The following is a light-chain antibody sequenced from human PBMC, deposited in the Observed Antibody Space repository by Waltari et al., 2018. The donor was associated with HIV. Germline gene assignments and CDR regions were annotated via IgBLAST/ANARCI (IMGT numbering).Light chain of an antibody. Sequence: QSVLTQPPSASGTPGQRVTISCSGSSSNIGINFVSWYQHLPGTAPTVLIYQNTQRPSGVPDRFSGSKSATSASLAISGLRSEDEADYYCAAWDDSLSGWVFGGGTQLTVL. CDR2: QNT. J-gene: IGLJ3*02. V-gene: IGLV1-47*01. CDR1: SSNIGINF. CDR3: AAWDDSLSGWV.